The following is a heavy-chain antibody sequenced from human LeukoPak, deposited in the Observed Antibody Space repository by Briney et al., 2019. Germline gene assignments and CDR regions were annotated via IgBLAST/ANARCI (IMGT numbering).Heavy chain of an antibody. J-gene: IGHJ4*02. D-gene: IGHD5-24*01. CDR3: AKMGGLQRAFDY. Sequence: GGSLRLSCAASGFTFSSYAIHWVRQAPGKGLEWVAVISFDGSNKYYADPVKGRFTISRDNSKNTLYLQMNSLRAEDTAVYYCAKMGGLQRAFDYWGQGSLVTVSS. V-gene: IGHV3-30-3*02. CDR2: ISFDGSNK. CDR1: GFTFSSYA.